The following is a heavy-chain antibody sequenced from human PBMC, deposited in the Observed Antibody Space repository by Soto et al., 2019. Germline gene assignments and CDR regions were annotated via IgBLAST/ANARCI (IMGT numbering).Heavy chain of an antibody. CDR3: ARGLRYYDSSATDAFDI. J-gene: IGHJ3*02. Sequence: SETLSLTCAVYGGSFSGYYWSWIRQPPGKGLEWIGEINHSGSTNYNPSLKSRVTISVDTSKNQFSLKLSSVTAADTAVYYCARGLRYYDSSATDAFDIWGQGTMVTVSS. V-gene: IGHV4-34*01. CDR1: GGSFSGYY. CDR2: INHSGST. D-gene: IGHD3-22*01.